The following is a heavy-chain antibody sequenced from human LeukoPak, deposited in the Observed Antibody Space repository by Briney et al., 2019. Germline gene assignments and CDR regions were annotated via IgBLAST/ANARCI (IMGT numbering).Heavy chain of an antibody. D-gene: IGHD3-22*01. Sequence: SETLSLTCAVYGGSFSGYYWSRIRQPPGKGLEWIGEINHSGSTNYNPSLKSRVTISVDTSKNQFSLKLSSVTAADTAVYYCARRVFFQTVVVITTGAFDIWGQGTMVTVSS. J-gene: IGHJ3*02. V-gene: IGHV4-34*01. CDR3: ARRVFFQTVVVITTGAFDI. CDR2: INHSGST. CDR1: GGSFSGYY.